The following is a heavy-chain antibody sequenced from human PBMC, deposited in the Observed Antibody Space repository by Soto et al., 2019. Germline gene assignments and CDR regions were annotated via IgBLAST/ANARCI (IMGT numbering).Heavy chain of an antibody. CDR2: ISYDGSNK. J-gene: IGHJ5*02. CDR3: AKTWYSGSYSEYNWFDP. V-gene: IGHV3-30*18. D-gene: IGHD1-26*01. Sequence: GGSLRLSCAASGFTFSSYGMHWVRQAPGKGLEWVAVISYDGSNKYYADSVKGRFTISRDNSKNTLYLQMNSLRAEDTAVYYCAKTWYSGSYSEYNWFDPWGQGTLVTVSS. CDR1: GFTFSSYG.